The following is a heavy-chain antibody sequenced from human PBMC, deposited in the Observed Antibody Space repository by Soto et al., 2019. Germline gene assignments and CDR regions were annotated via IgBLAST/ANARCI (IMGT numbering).Heavy chain of an antibody. CDR3: ATQRCFLKTECYYCDY. CDR1: GFSFNNAA. J-gene: IGHJ4*02. Sequence: EVQLVESGGGLITPGGSLRLSCAASGFSFNNAAMNWVRQGPRKGLEWVGRIKSKTDGGATDYAAPVKGRFTISRDDSKNTLYLQMNSLKSEDTAVYYCATQRCFLKTECYYCDYWGQGALVTVSS. CDR2: IKSKTDGGAT. V-gene: IGHV3-15*07. D-gene: IGHD1-1*01.